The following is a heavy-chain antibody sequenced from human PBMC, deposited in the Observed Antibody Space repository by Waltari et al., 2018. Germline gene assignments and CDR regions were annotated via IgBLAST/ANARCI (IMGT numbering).Heavy chain of an antibody. CDR1: GYSISSGYY. CDR3: ARATVTTDAFDI. J-gene: IGHJ3*02. CDR2: IYHSGST. V-gene: IGHV4-38-2*02. D-gene: IGHD4-17*01. Sequence: QVQLQESGPGLVKPSETLSLTCTVSGYSISSGYYWGWLRQPPGKGLEWIGSIYHSGSTYYNPSLKSRVTISVDTSKNQFSLKLSSVTAADTAVYYCARATVTTDAFDIWGQGTMVTVSS.